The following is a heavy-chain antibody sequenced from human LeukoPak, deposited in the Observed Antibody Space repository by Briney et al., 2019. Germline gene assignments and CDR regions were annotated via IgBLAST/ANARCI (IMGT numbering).Heavy chain of an antibody. D-gene: IGHD3-9*01. CDR1: GFTFSCYG. CDR3: AKCILTGYYKGYMDV. J-gene: IGHJ6*03. CDR2: ISGSGGST. V-gene: IGHV3-23*01. Sequence: GGSLRLSCAASGFTFSCYGMSWVRQAPGKGLEWVSAISGSGGSTSYADSVKGRFTISRDNSKNTLYLQMNSLRAEDTAVYYCAKCILTGYYKGYMDVWGKGTTVTISS.